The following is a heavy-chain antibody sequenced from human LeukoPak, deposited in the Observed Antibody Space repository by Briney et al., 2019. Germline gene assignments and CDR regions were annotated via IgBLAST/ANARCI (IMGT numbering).Heavy chain of an antibody. CDR2: VYYSGTT. CDR1: GDPISLSHYY. J-gene: IGHJ4*02. V-gene: IGHV4-39*07. Sequence: SETLSLTCSVSGDPISLSHYYWGWIRKPPGKALERIGSVYYSGTTSYNPSLKSRVTISVDMSKKHFSLRLSSVTAADTAMYYCARGTLYSGWSYYFDYWGQGSQVTVSS. D-gene: IGHD6-19*01. CDR3: ARGTLYSGWSYYFDY.